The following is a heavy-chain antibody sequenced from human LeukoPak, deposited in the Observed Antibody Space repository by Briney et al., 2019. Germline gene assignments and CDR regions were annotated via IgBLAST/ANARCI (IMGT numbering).Heavy chain of an antibody. J-gene: IGHJ6*02. Sequence: PGGSLRLSCAASGFTFSDYYMSWIRQAPGKGLEWVSYISSSGSTIYYADSVKGRFTISRDNVKNSLYLQMNSLRAEDTAVYYCARDLKGTHYYGSGSIDHGMDVWGQGTTATVSS. D-gene: IGHD3-10*01. CDR2: ISSSGSTI. CDR1: GFTFSDYY. V-gene: IGHV3-11*01. CDR3: ARDLKGTHYYGSGSIDHGMDV.